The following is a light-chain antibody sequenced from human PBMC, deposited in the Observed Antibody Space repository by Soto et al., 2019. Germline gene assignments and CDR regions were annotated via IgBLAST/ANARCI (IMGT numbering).Light chain of an antibody. CDR2: DAS. CDR3: QQYNSYPPWT. CDR1: QSISSW. V-gene: IGKV1-5*01. J-gene: IGKJ1*01. Sequence: DIQMTQSPSTLSASVGDRVTITCRASQSISSWLAWYQQKPGKAPKLLIYDASSLESGVPSRFSGSGSGTEFTIRISSQQLDDVAGYYCQQYNSYPPWTGRQGTEVEIK.